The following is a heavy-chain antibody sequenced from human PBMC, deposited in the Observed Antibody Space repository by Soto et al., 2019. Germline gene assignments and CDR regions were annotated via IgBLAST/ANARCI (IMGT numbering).Heavy chain of an antibody. CDR1: GGSISSGDYY. V-gene: IGHV4-30-4*01. CDR2: IYYSGST. CDR3: ASHMVRGVISYYYGMDV. Sequence: SETLSLTCTVSGGSISSGDYYWSWIRQPPGKGLEWIGYIYYSGSTYYNPSLRSRVTISVDTSKNQFSLKLSSVTAADTAVYYCASHMVRGVISYYYGMDVWGQGTTVTVSS. D-gene: IGHD3-10*01. J-gene: IGHJ6*02.